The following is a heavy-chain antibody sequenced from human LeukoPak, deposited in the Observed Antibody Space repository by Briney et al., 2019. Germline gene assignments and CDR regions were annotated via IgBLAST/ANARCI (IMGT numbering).Heavy chain of an antibody. J-gene: IGHJ5*02. D-gene: IGHD5-24*01. CDR3: ARGDLEMATIGYNWFDP. Sequence: SVKVSCKASGGTFSSYAISWVRQAPGQGLEWMGGIIPIFGTANYAQKFQGGVTITADQSTSTAYMELSSLRSEDTAVYYCARGDLEMATIGYNWFDPWGQGTLVTVSS. CDR2: IIPIFGTA. V-gene: IGHV1-69*01. CDR1: GGTFSSYA.